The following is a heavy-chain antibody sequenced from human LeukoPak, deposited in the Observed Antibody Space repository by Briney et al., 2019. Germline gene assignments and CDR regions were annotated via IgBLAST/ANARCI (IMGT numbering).Heavy chain of an antibody. CDR3: ARVGILTGYYDY. J-gene: IGHJ4*02. V-gene: IGHV4-30-4*08. CDR2: IYYSGST. Sequence: PSKTLSLTCTVSGGSISSGDYYWSWIRQPPGKGLEWIGYIYYSGSTYYNPSLKSRVTMSLDRSKRQISLKLSSVTAADTAVYYCARVGILTGYYDYWGQGTLVTVSS. CDR1: GGSISSGDYY. D-gene: IGHD3-9*01.